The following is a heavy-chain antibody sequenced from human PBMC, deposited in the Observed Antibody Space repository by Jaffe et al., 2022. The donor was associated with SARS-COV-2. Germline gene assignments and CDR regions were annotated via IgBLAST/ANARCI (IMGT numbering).Heavy chain of an antibody. CDR1: GFTFSSYA. CDR2: ISYDGSNK. J-gene: IGHJ6*02. V-gene: IGHV3-30-3*01. CDR3: ARDFELADEVVPAAIYYYYYGMDV. D-gene: IGHD2-2*01. Sequence: QVQLVESGGGVVQPGRSLRLSCAASGFTFSSYAMHWVRQAPGKGLEWVAVISYDGSNKYYADSVKGRFTISRDNSKNTLYLQMNSLRAEDTAVYYCARDFELADEVVPAAIYYYYYGMDVWGQGTTVTVSS.